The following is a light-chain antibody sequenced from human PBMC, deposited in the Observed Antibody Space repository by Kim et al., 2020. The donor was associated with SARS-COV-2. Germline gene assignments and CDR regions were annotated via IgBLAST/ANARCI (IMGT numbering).Light chain of an antibody. CDR2: EVS. CDR3: SSYTISSTVV. V-gene: IGLV2-14*01. Sequence: QSALTQPASVSGSPGQSITISCTGTSSDVGAYHYVSWYQVHPGKVPKLIIYEVSNRPSGVSNRFSGSKSDNTASLTISGLQAEDEADYYCSSYTISSTVVFGGETQLTVL. CDR1: SSDVGAYHY. J-gene: IGLJ2*01.